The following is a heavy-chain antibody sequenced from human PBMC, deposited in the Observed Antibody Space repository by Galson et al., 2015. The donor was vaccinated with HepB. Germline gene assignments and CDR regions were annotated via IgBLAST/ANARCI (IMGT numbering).Heavy chain of an antibody. D-gene: IGHD6-19*01. CDR1: GSSVSSNY. J-gene: IGHJ3*02. Sequence: SLRLSCAASGSSVSSNYMHWVRQAPGKGLEWVSLLHSDGSPSYADSVKGRFTISRDNSKNTLYLQMNSLRAEDTAVYYCASPFGIAVSTVLDAFDMWGQGTMVTVSS. CDR3: ASPFGIAVSTVLDAFDM. CDR2: LHSDGSP. V-gene: IGHV3-66*01.